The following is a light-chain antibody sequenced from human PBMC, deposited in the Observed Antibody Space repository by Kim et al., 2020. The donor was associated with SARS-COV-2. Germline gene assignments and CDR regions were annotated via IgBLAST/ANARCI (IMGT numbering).Light chain of an antibody. V-gene: IGLV2-11*01. CDR1: SSVVGGYTY. CDR2: DVS. J-gene: IGLJ2*01. CDR3: CSYAGSYTWV. Sequence: GQSVTISRTGTSSVVGGYTYVSWYQQRTGKAPKLMIYDVSKRRSGVPDRFSGSMSGNTASLTISGLQAEDEADYYCCSYAGSYTWVFGGGTKLTV.